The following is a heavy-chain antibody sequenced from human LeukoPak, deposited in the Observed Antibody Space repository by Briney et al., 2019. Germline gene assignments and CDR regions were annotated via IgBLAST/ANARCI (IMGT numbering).Heavy chain of an antibody. D-gene: IGHD7-27*01. Sequence: GESLKISCQGSGYSFTSYWLGWVRQMPGKGLDWLGIIYPGDSHTRYTPSFQGQVTISADKSISTADLQWSSLKASDTAMYYCARLGKDSEFDYWGQGTLVTVSS. V-gene: IGHV5-51*01. CDR3: ARLGKDSEFDY. CDR2: IYPGDSHT. J-gene: IGHJ4*02. CDR1: GYSFTSYW.